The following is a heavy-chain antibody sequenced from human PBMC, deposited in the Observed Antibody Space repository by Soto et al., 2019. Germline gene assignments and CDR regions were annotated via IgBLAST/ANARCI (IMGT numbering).Heavy chain of an antibody. V-gene: IGHV3-23*01. CDR3: ARSARRYSSGWGEFDY. J-gene: IGHJ4*02. CDR2: ISGSGGST. D-gene: IGHD6-19*01. Sequence: EVQLLESGGGLVQPGGSLRLSCAASGFTFSSYAMSWVRQAPGKGLEWVSAISGSGGSTYYADSVKGRFTISRDNSKNTLYLQMNSLRAEDTAVYYCARSARRYSSGWGEFDYWGQGTLVTVSS. CDR1: GFTFSSYA.